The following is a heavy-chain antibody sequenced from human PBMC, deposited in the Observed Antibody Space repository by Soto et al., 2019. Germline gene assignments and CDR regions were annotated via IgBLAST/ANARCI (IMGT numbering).Heavy chain of an antibody. J-gene: IGHJ4*02. CDR1: GFTFSSYD. D-gene: IGHD3-10*01. V-gene: IGHV3-64*01. CDR3: VRRVSGTYDY. CDR2: ISSNGGTT. Sequence: EVQLAESGGGMVQPGGSLRLSCVASGFTFSSYDMHWVRQAPGKGLEYVSSISSNGGTTYYGNSVKGRFTISRDNSKNTLYLQMGSLRAEDMAVYYCVRRVSGTYDYLGQGTLVTVSS.